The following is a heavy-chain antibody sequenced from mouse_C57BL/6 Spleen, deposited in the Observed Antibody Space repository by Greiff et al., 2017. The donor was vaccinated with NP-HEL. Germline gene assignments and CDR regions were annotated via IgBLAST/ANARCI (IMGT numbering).Heavy chain of an antibody. CDR2: IHPNSGST. J-gene: IGHJ4*01. CDR3: ARRGRRGAMDY. V-gene: IGHV1-64*01. D-gene: IGHD3-3*01. Sequence: QVQLKQPGAELVKPGASVKLSCKASGYTFTSYWMHWVKQRPGQGLEWIGMIHPNSGSTNYNEKFKSKATLTVDKSSSTAYMQLSSLTSEDSAVYYCARRGRRGAMDYWGQGTSVTVSS. CDR1: GYTFTSYW.